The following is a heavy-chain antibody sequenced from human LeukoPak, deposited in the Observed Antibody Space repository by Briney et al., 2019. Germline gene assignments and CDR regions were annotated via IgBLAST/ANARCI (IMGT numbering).Heavy chain of an antibody. CDR3: ARHRNDYGDYVDY. Sequence: SETLSLTCAVYGGSFSGYYWSWIRQPPGKGLEWIGEINHSGSTNYNPSLKSRVTISVDTSKNQFSLKLSSVTAADTAVYYCARHRNDYGDYVDYWGQGTLVTVSS. CDR2: INHSGST. J-gene: IGHJ4*02. CDR1: GGSFSGYY. D-gene: IGHD4-17*01. V-gene: IGHV4-34*01.